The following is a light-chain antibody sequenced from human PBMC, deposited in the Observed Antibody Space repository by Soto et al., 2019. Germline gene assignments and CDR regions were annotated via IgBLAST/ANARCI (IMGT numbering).Light chain of an antibody. V-gene: IGKV3-20*01. CDR2: GAS. Sequence: EIGLTQSPGTLSLSPGERATLSCRASQSLSNNIYLAWYQQKPGQAPRLLIYGASSRATGIPDRFSGSGSGTGFTLTISSLQSEDFAVYYCHQYDSWTFGQGTKVDIK. CDR1: QSLSNNIY. J-gene: IGKJ1*01. CDR3: HQYDSWT.